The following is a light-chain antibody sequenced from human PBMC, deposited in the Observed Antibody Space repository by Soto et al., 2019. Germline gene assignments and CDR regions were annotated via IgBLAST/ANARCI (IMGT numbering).Light chain of an antibody. J-gene: IGLJ1*01. V-gene: IGLV1-51*01. CDR2: DNN. CDR3: GTWDSSLSAYV. Sequence: QSVLTQPPSVSAAPGQXVTISCSGSSSNIGNNYVSWYQQLPGTAPKLLIYDNNKRPSGIPDRFSGSKSGTSATLGITGLQTGDEADYYCGTWDSSLSAYVFGTGTKLTVL. CDR1: SSNIGNNY.